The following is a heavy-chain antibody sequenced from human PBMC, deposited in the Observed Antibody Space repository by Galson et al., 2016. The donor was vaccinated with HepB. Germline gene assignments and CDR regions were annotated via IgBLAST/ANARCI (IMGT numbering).Heavy chain of an antibody. CDR3: ARDWGFLGGVTQNWFDP. V-gene: IGHV1-18*01. CDR1: GYTFRRNG. CDR2: ISAYNGHT. Sequence: SVKVSCKASGYTFRRNGYTWVRQAPGQGLEWMGWISAYNGHTKYAQKLQGRVTMTTDTSTNTAYMELRSLRPDDTAIYYCARDWGFLGGVTQNWFDPWGQGTLVIVSS. J-gene: IGHJ5*02. D-gene: IGHD3-16*01.